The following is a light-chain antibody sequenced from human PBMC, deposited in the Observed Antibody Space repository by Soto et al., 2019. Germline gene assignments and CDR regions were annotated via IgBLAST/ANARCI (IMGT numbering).Light chain of an antibody. Sequence: VLTQSPANLSLSPGESAALSCRASQSVGSYLAWLQQVPGQAPRLLIYDATNRANGIPAKFRGSGSGTDFTLTISRLDPEDFALYFCLQRASWPHTFGPGTKVEIK. CDR1: QSVGSY. J-gene: IGKJ3*01. CDR2: DAT. CDR3: LQRASWPHT. V-gene: IGKV3-11*01.